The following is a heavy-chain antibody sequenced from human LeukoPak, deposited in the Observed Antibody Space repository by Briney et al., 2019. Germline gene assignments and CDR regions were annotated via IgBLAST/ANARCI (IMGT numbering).Heavy chain of an antibody. D-gene: IGHD6-19*01. CDR3: ARAGSMRQWLDYFDY. V-gene: IGHV4-59*08. J-gene: IGHJ4*02. Sequence: PSETLSLTCTVSGGSISSYYWSWIRQPPGKGLEWIGYIYYSGSTNCNPSLKSRVTISVDTSKNQFSLKLSSVTAADTAVYYCARAGSMRQWLDYFDYWGQGTLVTVSS. CDR1: GGSISSYY. CDR2: IYYSGST.